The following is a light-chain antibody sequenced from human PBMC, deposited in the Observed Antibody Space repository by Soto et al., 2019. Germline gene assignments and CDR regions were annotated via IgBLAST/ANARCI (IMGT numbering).Light chain of an antibody. CDR1: SSDVGGYSY. Sequence: QSVLTQPASVSGSPGQSITISCTGTSSDVGGYSYVSWYQQHPGKTPKLMIYEVSNRPSGVSHRFSGSKSGNTASLTISGLQAEDEADYYCCLYAVTFYVFGTGTKLTVL. CDR3: CLYAVTFYV. CDR2: EVS. V-gene: IGLV2-14*01. J-gene: IGLJ1*01.